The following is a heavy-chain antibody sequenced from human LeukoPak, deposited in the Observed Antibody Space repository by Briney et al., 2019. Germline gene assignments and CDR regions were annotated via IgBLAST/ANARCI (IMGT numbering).Heavy chain of an antibody. CDR1: NGSISDSY. CDR2: IYSSGSV. V-gene: IGHV4-4*07. Sequence: SETLSLTCTVSNGSISDSYWSWIRQPAGKGLEWIGRIYSSGSVNYSPSLMNRVAMSVDTSKNQFSLRLTSVTAADTAVYYCARDLPWTNCLDYWGEGTLVTASS. D-gene: IGHD3/OR15-3a*01. J-gene: IGHJ4*02. CDR3: ARDLPWTNCLDY.